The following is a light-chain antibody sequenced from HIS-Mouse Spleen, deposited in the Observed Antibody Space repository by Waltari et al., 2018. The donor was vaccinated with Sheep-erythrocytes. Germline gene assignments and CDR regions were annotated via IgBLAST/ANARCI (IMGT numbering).Light chain of an antibody. V-gene: IGLV2-8*01. CDR2: EVS. J-gene: IGLJ1*01. CDR3: CSYAGSYNHV. CDR1: SSDVGAYNS. Sequence: QSALTQPPSASGSPGQSVTIPCTGTSSDVGAYNSVSWYQQHPGKAPKLMIYEVSKRPSGVPDRFSGSKSGNTASLTISGLQAEDEADYYCCSYAGSYNHVFATGTKVTVL.